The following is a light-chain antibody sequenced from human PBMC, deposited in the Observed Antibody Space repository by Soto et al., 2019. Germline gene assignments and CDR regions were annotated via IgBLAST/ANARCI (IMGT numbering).Light chain of an antibody. Sequence: EIVLTQSPGTLSLSPGERATLSCRASQSVSSSYLAWYQQKPGQAPRLLTYGASSRATGIPDRFSGSGSGTDFTLTISRLEPEDFAVYYCQQFGSSYTFGQGTKLDIK. CDR2: GAS. CDR1: QSVSSSY. CDR3: QQFGSSYT. V-gene: IGKV3-20*01. J-gene: IGKJ2*01.